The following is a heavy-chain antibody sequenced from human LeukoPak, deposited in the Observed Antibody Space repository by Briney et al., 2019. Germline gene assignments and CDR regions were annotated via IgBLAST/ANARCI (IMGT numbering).Heavy chain of an antibody. Sequence: ASVKVSCKASGHTFTGYYMHWVRQAPGQGLEWMGWINPNSGGTNYAQKFQGRVTMTRDTSISTAYMELSRLRSDDTAVYYCARIGYYGSAPDYWGQGTLVTVSS. CDR3: ARIGYYGSAPDY. V-gene: IGHV1-2*02. CDR1: GHTFTGYY. CDR2: INPNSGGT. D-gene: IGHD3-10*01. J-gene: IGHJ4*02.